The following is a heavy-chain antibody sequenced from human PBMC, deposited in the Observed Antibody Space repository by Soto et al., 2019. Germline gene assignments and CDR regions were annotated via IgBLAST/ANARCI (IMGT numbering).Heavy chain of an antibody. Sequence: VQLLESGGGLVQPGGSLRLSCAASGFSFSSYAMVWVRQAPGKGLEWVSVISARGGSSYFADSVKGRFTISRGNSKNVLSLEMNSLRAEDTAIYFCAKGSIEYSASVDNWGQGTLVLVSS. CDR3: AKGSIEYSASVDN. D-gene: IGHD4-4*01. V-gene: IGHV3-23*01. J-gene: IGHJ4*02. CDR1: GFSFSSYA. CDR2: ISARGGSS.